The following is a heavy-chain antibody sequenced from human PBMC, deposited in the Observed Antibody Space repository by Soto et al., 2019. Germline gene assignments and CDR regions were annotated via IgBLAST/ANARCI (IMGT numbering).Heavy chain of an antibody. CDR2: ISAYNGNT. Sequence: ASVKVSCKASGYTFTSYGISWVRQAPGQGLDWMGWISAYNGNTNYAQKLQGRVTMTTDTSTSTAYMELRSLRSDDTDVYYCARDPHYYDSSGSPFDPWGQGTLVTVYS. V-gene: IGHV1-18*01. J-gene: IGHJ5*02. CDR1: GYTFTSYG. CDR3: ARDPHYYDSSGSPFDP. D-gene: IGHD3-22*01.